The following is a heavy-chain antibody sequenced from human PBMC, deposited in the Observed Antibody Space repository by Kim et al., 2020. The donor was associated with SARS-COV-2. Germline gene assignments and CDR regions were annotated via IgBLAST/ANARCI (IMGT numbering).Heavy chain of an antibody. D-gene: IGHD6-19*01. CDR1: GFTFSSFE. V-gene: IGHV3-48*03. Sequence: GGSLRLSCAASGFTFSSFELNWVRQAPGKGLEWVSYISNSATTIYYADSVKGRFTISRDNAKNSLYLQMNSLRAEDTAVYYCARKSSGWRFDYWGQGILVTVSS. J-gene: IGHJ4*02. CDR3: ARKSSGWRFDY. CDR2: ISNSATTI.